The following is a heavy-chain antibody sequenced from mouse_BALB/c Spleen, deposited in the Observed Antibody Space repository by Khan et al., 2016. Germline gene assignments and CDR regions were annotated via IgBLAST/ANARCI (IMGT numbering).Heavy chain of an antibody. CDR2: ISYSGST. D-gene: IGHD2-4*01. CDR3: AREITMITTNYFDY. Sequence: VQLKESGPGLVKPSQSLSLTCTVTGYSITSDYAWNWIRQFPGNKLEWMGYISYSGSTSYNPSLKSRISITRDTSKNQFFLQLNSVTTEDTATYYCAREITMITTNYFDYRGQGTTLTVSS. J-gene: IGHJ2*01. V-gene: IGHV3-2*02. CDR1: GYSITSDYA.